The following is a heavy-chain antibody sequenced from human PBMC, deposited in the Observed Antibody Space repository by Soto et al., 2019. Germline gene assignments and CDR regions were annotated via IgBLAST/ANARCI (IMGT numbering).Heavy chain of an antibody. CDR3: ARGATVAQGVISHFFDS. J-gene: IGHJ5*01. D-gene: IGHD5-12*01. CDR1: GYTFFTHA. CDR2: INADDGDT. V-gene: IGHV1-3*01. Sequence: GASVKVSCKASGYTFFTHAIYWVRQAPGQSLEWMGWINADDGDTKYSLKFQGRVTFIRDTSASTAYMDLTGLRSDDTATYYCARGATVAQGVISHFFDSWGQGTLVTVSS.